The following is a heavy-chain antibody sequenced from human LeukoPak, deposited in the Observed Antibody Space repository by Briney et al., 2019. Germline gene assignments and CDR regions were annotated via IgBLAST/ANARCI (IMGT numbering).Heavy chain of an antibody. J-gene: IGHJ5*02. CDR2: ISAYNGNT. CDR3: ARLPLYCSSTSCYEGYNWFDP. Sequence: GASVKVSCKASGYTFTSYGISWVRQAPGQGLEWMGWISAYNGNTNYAQKLQGRVTMTTGTSTSTAYMELRSLRSDDTAVYYCARLPLYCSSTSCYEGYNWFDPWGQGTLVTVSS. V-gene: IGHV1-18*01. CDR1: GYTFTSYG. D-gene: IGHD2-2*01.